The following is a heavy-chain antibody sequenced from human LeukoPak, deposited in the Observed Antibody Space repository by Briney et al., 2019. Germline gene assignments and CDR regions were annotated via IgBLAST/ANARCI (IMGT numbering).Heavy chain of an antibody. CDR2: VFYTGRT. CDR1: GDSISSDY. V-gene: IGHV4-59*01. CDR3: ARGVVVVANAPEWFDP. D-gene: IGHD2-15*01. Sequence: PSETLSLTCSVSGDSISSDYWNWIRQPPGKGLEWIGYVFYTGRTSYNPSFKSRVTMSVDPSKSQFSLKLTSVTAADTAVYFCARGVVVVANAPEWFDPWGQGTLVIVSP. J-gene: IGHJ5*02.